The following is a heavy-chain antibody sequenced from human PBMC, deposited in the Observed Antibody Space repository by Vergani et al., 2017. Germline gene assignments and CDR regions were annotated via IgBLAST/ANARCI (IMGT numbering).Heavy chain of an antibody. J-gene: IGHJ6*02. D-gene: IGHD5-18*01. CDR1: GGTFSSYT. CDR2: IIPILGIA. CDR3: AGAVDVDTAMVTGYYCGMDV. V-gene: IGHV1-69*09. Sequence: QMQLVQSGAEVKKPGSSVKVSCKASGGTFSSYTISWVRQAPGQGLEWMGRIIPILGIANYAQKFKGRVTITADKSTSTAYMELSSLISEDTAVYYCAGAVDVDTAMVTGYYCGMDVWRQGTTITFSS.